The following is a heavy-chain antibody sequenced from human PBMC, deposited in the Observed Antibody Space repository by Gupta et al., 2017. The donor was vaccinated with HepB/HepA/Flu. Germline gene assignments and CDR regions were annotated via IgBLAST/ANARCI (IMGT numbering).Heavy chain of an antibody. Sequence: QVQLQPWGAGLLKPSETLSLTCAVYGGSFSGNYWNWIRQSPEKGLEWIGEIKHTGSTNYNPSLKSRVTISVDTSKNHFSLKLSSVTAADTAVYYCARVSIAARPRWFDPWGQGTLVTVSS. D-gene: IGHD6-6*01. J-gene: IGHJ5*02. CDR2: IKHTGST. V-gene: IGHV4-34*01. CDR1: GGSFSGNY. CDR3: ARVSIAARPRWFDP.